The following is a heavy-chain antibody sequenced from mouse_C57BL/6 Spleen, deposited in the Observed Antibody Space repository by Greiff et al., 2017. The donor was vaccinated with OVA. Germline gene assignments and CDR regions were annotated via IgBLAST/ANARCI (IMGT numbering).Heavy chain of an antibody. CDR3: ARSGYGSTPFAY. CDR2: IYPGSGNT. CDR1: GYTFTDYY. Sequence: QVQLKASGAELVRPGASVKLSCKASGYTFTDYYINWVKQRPGQGLEWIARIYPGSGNTYYNEKFKGKATLTAEKSSSTAYMQLSSLTSEDSAVYCCARSGYGSTPFAYWGQGTLVTVSA. V-gene: IGHV1-76*01. J-gene: IGHJ3*01. D-gene: IGHD1-1*01.